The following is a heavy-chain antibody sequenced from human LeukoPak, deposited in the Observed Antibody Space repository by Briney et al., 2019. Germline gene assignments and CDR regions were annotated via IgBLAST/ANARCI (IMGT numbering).Heavy chain of an antibody. Sequence: PGGSLRLSCAASGFTFSSYAMHWVRQAPGKGLEWVAVISYDGSNKYYADSVKGRFTISRDNSKNTLYLQMNSLRAEDTAVYYCARISNSSSRSFDYWGQGTLVTVSS. CDR2: ISYDGSNK. V-gene: IGHV3-30-3*01. CDR1: GFTFSSYA. J-gene: IGHJ4*02. D-gene: IGHD6-6*01. CDR3: ARISNSSSRSFDY.